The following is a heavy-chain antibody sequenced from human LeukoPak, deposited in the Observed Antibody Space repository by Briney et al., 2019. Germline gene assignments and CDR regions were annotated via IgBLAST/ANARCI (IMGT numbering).Heavy chain of an antibody. CDR1: GGSISSGSYY. V-gene: IGHV4-61*02. Sequence: SQTLSLTCTVSGGSISSGSYYWSWIRQPAGKGLEWIGRIYTSGSTNYNPSLKSRVTISVDTSKNQFSLSLGFVTAADTAIYHCARGKGLIDYWGRGTLVTVSS. CDR3: ARGKGLIDY. J-gene: IGHJ4*02. CDR2: IYTSGST.